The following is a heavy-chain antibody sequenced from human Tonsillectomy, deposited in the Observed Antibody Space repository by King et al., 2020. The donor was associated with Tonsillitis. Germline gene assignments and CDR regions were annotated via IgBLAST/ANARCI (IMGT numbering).Heavy chain of an antibody. CDR3: TTPPGYWDRAPFDS. Sequence: VQLVESGGDLVKPGGSLRLSCAASGFTFSNAWMTWVRQAPGKGLEWVGHIKSKTDGGTTDYAAPVKGRFTISRDDSKNTLYLQMNSRKTEDTAVYYCTTPPGYWDRAPFDSWGQGTLVTVSS. D-gene: IGHD6-13*01. CDR1: GFTFSNAW. J-gene: IGHJ4*02. CDR2: IKSKTDGGTT. V-gene: IGHV3-15*01.